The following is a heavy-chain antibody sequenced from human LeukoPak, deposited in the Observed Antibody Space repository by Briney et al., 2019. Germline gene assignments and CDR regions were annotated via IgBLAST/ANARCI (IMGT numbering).Heavy chain of an antibody. CDR2: IYHTGSN. Sequence: SETLSLTCTVSGGSVSNADYYWSWIRHPPGKTLEWIGYIYHTGSNNYKYSLKSRVTISLDTSKNRFSLKLSSVTAADTAVYYCARKSIDTLEFDYWGQGTLVTVSS. J-gene: IGHJ4*02. CDR1: GGSVSNADYY. V-gene: IGHV4-61*08. D-gene: IGHD3-3*01. CDR3: ARKSIDTLEFDY.